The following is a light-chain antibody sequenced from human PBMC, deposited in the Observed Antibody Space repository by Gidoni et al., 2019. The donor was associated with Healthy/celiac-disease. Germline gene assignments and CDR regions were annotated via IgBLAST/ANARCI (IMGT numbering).Light chain of an antibody. J-gene: IGKJ1*01. CDR3: QQYNSSSCP. CDR2: KAS. Sequence: DIKKNQPPSTLSASVGDRVTITSRASQSISSWLAWYQQKPGKAPKLLIYKASSLESGVPSRFSGSGSGTEFTLTISSLQPDDFATYYCQQYNSSSCPFXQXTKV. V-gene: IGKV1-5*03. CDR1: QSISSW.